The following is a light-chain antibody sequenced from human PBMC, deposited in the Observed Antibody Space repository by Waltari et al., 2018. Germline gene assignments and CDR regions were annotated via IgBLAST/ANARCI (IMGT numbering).Light chain of an antibody. V-gene: IGLV2-14*01. CDR3: SSYTGSSTLV. CDR2: EVS. CDR1: SSDVGGYNS. J-gene: IGLJ3*02. Sequence: QSALAQPASVSGSPGQSITISCPGTSSDVGGYNSVPWYQQHPGKAPKLMSYEVSKLPSGVSNRFACSKSGNTASLTMSVLQAEDESDDYCSSYTGSSTLVFGGGTKLTGL.